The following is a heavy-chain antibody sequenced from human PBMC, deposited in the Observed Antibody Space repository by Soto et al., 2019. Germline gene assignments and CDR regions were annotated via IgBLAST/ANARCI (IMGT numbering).Heavy chain of an antibody. J-gene: IGHJ4*02. CDR1: GFTFSSYA. V-gene: IGHV3-23*01. D-gene: IGHD4-17*01. CDR2: ISSSGGST. CDR3: AKNGNYGDYYFDY. Sequence: PGGSLRLSCAASGFTFSSYAMSWVRQAPGKGLEWVSAISSSGGSTYYADSVKGRFTISRDNSKNTLYLQMNSLRAEDTAVYYCAKNGNYGDYYFDYWGQGTLVTVSS.